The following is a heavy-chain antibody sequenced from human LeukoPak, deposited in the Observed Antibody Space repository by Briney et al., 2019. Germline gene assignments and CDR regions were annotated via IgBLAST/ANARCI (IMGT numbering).Heavy chain of an antibody. J-gene: IGHJ5*02. Sequence: GASLQISCQASGSSFTSSWIGWARQLPGKGLEWMAIINPGDSDTRYSPSFQGQVTISADKSISTVYLQWGSLKASDTAMYYCARQPGAGWFDPWGQGTLVTVSS. CDR1: GSSFTSSW. D-gene: IGHD3-10*01. CDR3: ARQPGAGWFDP. V-gene: IGHV5-51*01. CDR2: INPGDSDT.